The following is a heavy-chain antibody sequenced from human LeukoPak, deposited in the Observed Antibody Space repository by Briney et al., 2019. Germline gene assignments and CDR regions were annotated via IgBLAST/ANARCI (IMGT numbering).Heavy chain of an antibody. CDR2: IYYSGST. Sequence: SGPTLVNPTQTLTLTCTFSGFSLTTSGVGVGWIRQPPGKALEWLGSIYYSGSTNYNPSLKSRVTISVDTSKNQFSLKLSSVTAADTAVYYCARANRSSTRYTNWFDPWGQGTLVTVSS. CDR3: ARANRSSTRYTNWFDP. V-gene: IGHV4-61*08. CDR1: GFSLTTSGVG. D-gene: IGHD6-13*01. J-gene: IGHJ5*02.